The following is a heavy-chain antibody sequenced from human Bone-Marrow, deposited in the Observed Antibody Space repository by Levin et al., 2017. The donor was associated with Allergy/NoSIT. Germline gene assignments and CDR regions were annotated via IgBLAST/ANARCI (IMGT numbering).Heavy chain of an antibody. CDR2: IYYSGVP. Sequence: SQTLSLTCQISVDSIRSHQWSWVRHFPGKGLEWIAYIYYSGVPNYNPSLNGRVTMSRDTSQRQVSLTLTSVTAADTAVYYCARADMYRGLDPWGQGILVTVSS. CDR1: VDSIRSHQ. V-gene: IGHV4-59*11. CDR3: ARADMYRGLDP. J-gene: IGHJ5*02. D-gene: IGHD3-16*02.